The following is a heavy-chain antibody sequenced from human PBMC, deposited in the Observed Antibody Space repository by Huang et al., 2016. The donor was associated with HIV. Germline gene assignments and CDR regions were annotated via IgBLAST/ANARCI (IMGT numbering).Heavy chain of an antibody. CDR1: GYTFFTYS. CDR3: ARFRGPQVTLNWLDP. V-gene: IGHV1-18*01. Sequence: QVQLVQSGPEMKKPGASVNVSCKASGYTFFTYSISWVRPVPGQGLVGMGWVSTYNGHTNYAQKFQGRLTLTTDVSTSSAYMELKNRRSDDTAVYYCARFRGPQVTLNWLDPWGQGTLVTVSS. J-gene: IGHJ5*02. D-gene: IGHD3-10*01. CDR2: VSTYNGHT.